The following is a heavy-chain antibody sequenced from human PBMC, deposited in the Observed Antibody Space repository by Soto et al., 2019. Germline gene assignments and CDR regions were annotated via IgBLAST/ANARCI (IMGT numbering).Heavy chain of an antibody. Sequence: SVKVSCKAAGYTFTGYYIHWVRQAPGQGLEWMGWINPNTGGTDSQQKFQGRVTMTRDSSITTAYMELSSLRSDDTAVFYCARATSGDDDGFHYWGQGTKFPV. D-gene: IGHD5-12*01. V-gene: IGHV1-2*02. CDR1: GYTFTGYY. CDR3: ARATSGDDDGFHY. CDR2: INPNTGGT. J-gene: IGHJ4*02.